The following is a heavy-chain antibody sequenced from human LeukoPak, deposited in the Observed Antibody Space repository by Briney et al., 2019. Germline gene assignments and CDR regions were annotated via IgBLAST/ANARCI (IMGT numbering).Heavy chain of an antibody. Sequence: PSETLSLTCTVSGGSISSSSAYWGWIRQPPGKGLEWIGSIYYSKNTYYNPSLKSRVTISVDTSKNQFSLKLSSVTAADTAVYYCARLDSGSYRYFDYWGQGTLVTVSS. J-gene: IGHJ4*02. D-gene: IGHD1-26*01. CDR1: GGSISSSSAY. CDR3: ARLDSGSYRYFDY. CDR2: IYYSKNT. V-gene: IGHV4-39*07.